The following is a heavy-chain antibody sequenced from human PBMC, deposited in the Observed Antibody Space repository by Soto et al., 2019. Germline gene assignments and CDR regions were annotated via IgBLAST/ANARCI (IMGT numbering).Heavy chain of an antibody. V-gene: IGHV1-2*04. CDR1: GYSFTDYH. CDR3: ARGDSTDCSNGVCSFFYNHDMDV. CDR2: INPKSGVT. D-gene: IGHD2-8*01. J-gene: IGHJ6*02. Sequence: ASVKVSCKASGYSFTDYHIHWVRQAPGQGLEWLGRINPKSGVTSTAQKFRGWVTMPTDTSISTASMELTRLTSDDTAIYYCARGDSTDCSNGVCSFFYNHDMDVWGQGTTVTVSS.